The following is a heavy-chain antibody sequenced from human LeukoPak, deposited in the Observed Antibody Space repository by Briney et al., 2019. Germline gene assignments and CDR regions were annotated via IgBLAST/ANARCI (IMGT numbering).Heavy chain of an antibody. J-gene: IGHJ6*04. Sequence: GASVKVSCKASGYTFTSYDINWVRQATGQGLEWMGWMNPNSGNTGYAQRFQGRVTITRNTSISTAYMELSSLRSEDTAVYYCARVGRPILGEDVWGKGTTVTVSS. CDR2: MNPNSGNT. D-gene: IGHD2-15*01. CDR3: ARVGRPILGEDV. CDR1: GYTFTSYD. V-gene: IGHV1-8*03.